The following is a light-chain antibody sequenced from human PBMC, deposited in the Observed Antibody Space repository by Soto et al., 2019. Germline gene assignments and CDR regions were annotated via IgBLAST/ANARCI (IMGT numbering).Light chain of an antibody. J-gene: IGKJ5*01. CDR1: QSVSSY. CDR2: DAS. Sequence: EIVLTQSPATLSLSPGERVTLSCRASQSVSSYLAWYQQKPGQAPRLLIYDASNRATGIPARFSGSESGTDFDITFSSLEPEDFPVYYCQQRSNWPITFGQGTRLEIK. CDR3: QQRSNWPIT. V-gene: IGKV3-11*01.